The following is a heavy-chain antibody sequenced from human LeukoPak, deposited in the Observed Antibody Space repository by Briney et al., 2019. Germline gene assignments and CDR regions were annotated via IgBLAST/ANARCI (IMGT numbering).Heavy chain of an antibody. J-gene: IGHJ5*02. D-gene: IGHD1-26*01. CDR1: GGSISSYY. CDR3: ARDSGNWFDP. V-gene: IGHV4-59*01. CDR2: IYYSGST. Sequence: SETLSLTCTVSGGSISSYYWSWIRQPPGKGLEWIGYIYYSGSTNCNPSLKSRVTISVDTSKNQFTLKLSSVTAADTAVYYCARDSGNWFDPWGQGTLVTVSS.